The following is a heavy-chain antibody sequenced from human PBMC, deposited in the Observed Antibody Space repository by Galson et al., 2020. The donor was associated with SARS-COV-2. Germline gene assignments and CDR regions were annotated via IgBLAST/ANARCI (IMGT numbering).Heavy chain of an antibody. CDR2: ISHDGRIQ. Sequence: QLGESLKISCAASGFTFTNYAMHWVRQAPGKGLEWLTVISHDGRIQVYADSVKGRFTISRDNSGNMVFLQIVSLRPDDTALYYCTRDISGGASDIWGQGTMVIFSS. V-gene: IGHV3-30*04. D-gene: IGHD1-26*01. CDR1: GFTFTNYA. CDR3: TRDISGGASDI. J-gene: IGHJ3*02.